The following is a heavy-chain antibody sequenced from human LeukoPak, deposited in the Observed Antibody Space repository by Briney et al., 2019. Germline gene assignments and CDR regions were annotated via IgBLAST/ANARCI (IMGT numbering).Heavy chain of an antibody. CDR2: IYYSGST. J-gene: IGHJ3*02. Sequence: SETLSLTCTVSGGSVSSGSYYWSWIRQPPGKGLEWIGYIYYSGSTNYNPSLKSRVTISVDTSKNQFSLKLSSVTAADTAVYYCAREYGDYDDAFDIWGQGTMVTVSS. V-gene: IGHV4-61*01. CDR3: AREYGDYDDAFDI. CDR1: GGSVSSGSYY. D-gene: IGHD4-17*01.